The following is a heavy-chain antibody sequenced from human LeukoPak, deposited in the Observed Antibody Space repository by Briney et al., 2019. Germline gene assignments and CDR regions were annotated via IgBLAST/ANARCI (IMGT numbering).Heavy chain of an antibody. CDR3: VRPSPGFDP. CDR1: GGSITSSSYF. V-gene: IGHV4-39*01. CDR2: IYHSGST. J-gene: IGHJ5*02. Sequence: PSETLSLTCTVSGGSITSSSYFWGWIRQPPGEGPEWIGSIYHSGSTSYNPSLQSRVTMSVDTSKNQFSLKLNSVTAADTAVYYCVRPSPGFDPWGQGTLVTVSS.